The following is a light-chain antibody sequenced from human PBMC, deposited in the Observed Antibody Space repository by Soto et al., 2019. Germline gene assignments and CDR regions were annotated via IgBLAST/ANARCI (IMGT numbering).Light chain of an antibody. V-gene: IGKV1-39*01. J-gene: IGKJ2*01. Sequence: DIQMTQSPSSLSASVGDRVPITCRASQGVSAYLLWYQQRQGRAPRLLIYSASSLLSGVPSRFSGSGSGTNFTRTISRLQPEDFATYYCQQSYRTPHTFGQGTKLETK. CDR3: QQSYRTPHT. CDR2: SAS. CDR1: QGVSAY.